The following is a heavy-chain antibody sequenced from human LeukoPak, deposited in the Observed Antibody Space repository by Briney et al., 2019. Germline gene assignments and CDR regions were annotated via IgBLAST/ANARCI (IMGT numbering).Heavy chain of an antibody. CDR3: ARRSSTHAFDI. CDR1: GYTFTSYY. J-gene: IGHJ3*02. V-gene: IGHV1-2*02. D-gene: IGHD6-13*01. Sequence: ASVKVSCKASGYTFTSYYMHWVRQAPGQGLEYMGWINPNSGGTNYAQNFQGRVTMTRDTSITTVYMELSRLRSDDTAVYYCARRSSTHAFDIWGQGTMVTVSS. CDR2: INPNSGGT.